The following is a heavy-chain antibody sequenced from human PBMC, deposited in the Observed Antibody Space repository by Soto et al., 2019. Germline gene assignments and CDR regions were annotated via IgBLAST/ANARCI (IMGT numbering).Heavy chain of an antibody. CDR1: GYTFTSYA. CDR2: INAGNGNT. Sequence: QVQLVQSGAEVKKPGASVKVSCKASGYTFTSYAMHWVRQAPGQRLEWMGWINAGNGNTKYSQKFQGRVTITRDTSASTAYRELSIMRSEDTAVYYCARDLGVGAASDYWGQGTLVTVSS. D-gene: IGHD3-16*01. J-gene: IGHJ4*02. V-gene: IGHV1-3*01. CDR3: ARDLGVGAASDY.